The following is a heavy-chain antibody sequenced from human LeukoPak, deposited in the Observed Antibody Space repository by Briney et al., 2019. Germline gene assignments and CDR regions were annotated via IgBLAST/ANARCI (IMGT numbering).Heavy chain of an antibody. J-gene: IGHJ3*01. CDR3: ARGGLGHGFDV. V-gene: IGHV3-74*01. Sequence: PGGSLRLSCAASGFTFSSYWMHWVRQAPGKGLVWVSRINTDGSSTSYADSVRGRFTVSRDNAKNAVFLQMNSLRVEDTAVYYCARGGLGHGFDVWGQGTMVTVSS. D-gene: IGHD3-16*01. CDR1: GFTFSSYW. CDR2: INTDGSST.